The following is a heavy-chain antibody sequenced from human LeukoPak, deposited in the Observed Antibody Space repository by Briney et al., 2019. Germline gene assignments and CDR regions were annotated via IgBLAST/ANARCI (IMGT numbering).Heavy chain of an antibody. CDR1: GFTFSSYW. D-gene: IGHD3-9*01. CDR2: INSDGSSI. Sequence: GGSLRLSCAASGFTFSSYWMHWVRQAPGKGLVWVSRINSDGSSISYADSVKGRFTISRDNSKNRLYLQMNSLRAEDTAVYYCAKPPWGILTGFDYWGQGTLVTVSS. J-gene: IGHJ4*02. V-gene: IGHV3-74*01. CDR3: AKPPWGILTGFDY.